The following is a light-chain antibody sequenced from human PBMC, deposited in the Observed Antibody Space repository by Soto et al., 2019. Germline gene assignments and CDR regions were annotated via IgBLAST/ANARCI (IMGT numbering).Light chain of an antibody. Sequence: DIQMTQSPSSVSASVGDRVTITCRASQAISTWLAWYQQKPGKAPKLLIYAASNLQTGVPSRFSGSGSGRDFTLPISSLQPEDFATYYCQQPNSFPRTFGQGTKVEIK. V-gene: IGKV1D-12*01. CDR3: QQPNSFPRT. J-gene: IGKJ1*01. CDR2: AAS. CDR1: QAISTW.